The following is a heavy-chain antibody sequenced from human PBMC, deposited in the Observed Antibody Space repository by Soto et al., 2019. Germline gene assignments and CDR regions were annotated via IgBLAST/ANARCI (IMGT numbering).Heavy chain of an antibody. Sequence: QVQLQESGPGLVKPSGTLSLTCAVSGGSISSSNWGRWVRQAPVRGVEWVGGIYHGGSTNYNPYLKSRVTISVDKSKNQFYMELSSVTAADTAVYYCARVAVAGTGVDYWGQGTLFTVAS. CDR2: IYHGGST. CDR1: GGSISSSNW. D-gene: IGHD6-19*01. V-gene: IGHV4-4*02. J-gene: IGHJ4*02. CDR3: ARVAVAGTGVDY.